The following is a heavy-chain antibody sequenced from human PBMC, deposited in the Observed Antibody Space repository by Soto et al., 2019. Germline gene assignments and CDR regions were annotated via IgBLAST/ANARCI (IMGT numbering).Heavy chain of an antibody. CDR1: GYTFTGHY. V-gene: IGHV1-2*02. Sequence: QVQLVQSGAEVKKSGASVKVSCKASGYTFTGHYIHWVRQAPGQGPEWVGEIGPNKGDTKYAQKFQGRVTMTRDTSISTVYMELSNSSPDDTALYYCGRGRSGELVVFYWGQGTLVTVYS. CDR3: GRGRSGELVVFY. CDR2: IGPNKGDT. D-gene: IGHD1-7*01. J-gene: IGHJ4*02.